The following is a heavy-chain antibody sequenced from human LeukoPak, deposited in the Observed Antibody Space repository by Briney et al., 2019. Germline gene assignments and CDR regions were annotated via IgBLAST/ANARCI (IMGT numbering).Heavy chain of an antibody. J-gene: IGHJ4*02. V-gene: IGHV4-59*08. CDR2: IHYSGTT. CDR3: ATGRSIRYFDY. CDR1: GVSIFSYY. D-gene: IGHD4-17*01. Sequence: SETLSLTCTVSGVSIFSYYWNWIRQPPGQGLEWIGYIHYSGTTNYNPSLKSRVSISIDTSKSQFSLKLTSATAADTAIYYCATGRSIRYFDYWGQGTLLSVSS.